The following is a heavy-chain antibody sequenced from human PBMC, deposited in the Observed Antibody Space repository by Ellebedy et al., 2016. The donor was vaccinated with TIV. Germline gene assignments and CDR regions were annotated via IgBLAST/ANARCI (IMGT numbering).Heavy chain of an antibody. D-gene: IGHD3-9*01. CDR3: ARHLYFEDAGFDP. Sequence: SETLSLXXTVSGGSVSSRIYFWSWIRQPPGKGLEWIGYVYHSGDTNYNPSLKSRVTVSMDTSNNQFSLKLRSVTAADTAMYFCARHLYFEDAGFDPWGQGTLVTVSS. CDR2: VYHSGDT. V-gene: IGHV4-61*01. J-gene: IGHJ5*02. CDR1: GGSVSSRIYF.